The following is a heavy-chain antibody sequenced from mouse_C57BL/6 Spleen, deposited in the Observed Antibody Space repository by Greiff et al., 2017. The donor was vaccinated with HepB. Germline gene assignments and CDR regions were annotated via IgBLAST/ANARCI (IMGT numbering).Heavy chain of an antibody. Sequence: VQLQQSGAELVRPGASVKLSCTASGFNIKDYYMHWVRQRPEQGLEWIGRIDPEDGDTEYAPKFQGKATMTADTSSNTAYLQLSSLTSEDTAVYYCTAFTTVKGRHYWGQGTTLTVSS. CDR1: GFNIKDYY. D-gene: IGHD1-1*01. CDR3: TAFTTVKGRHY. J-gene: IGHJ2*01. CDR2: IDPEDGDT. V-gene: IGHV14-1*01.